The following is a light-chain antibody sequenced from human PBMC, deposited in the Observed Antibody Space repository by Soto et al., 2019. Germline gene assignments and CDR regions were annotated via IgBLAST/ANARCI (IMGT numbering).Light chain of an antibody. J-gene: IGLJ2*01. CDR1: SSDVGTYNL. V-gene: IGLV2-23*01. CDR2: EGS. Sequence: QSALTQPASVSGSPGQSITISCTGTSSDVGTYNLVSWYQQHPGKAPKLMIYEGSKRPSGLSNRFSGSKSGNTASLTISGLQAEDEADYYCCLYAGSSTLVFGGGTKLTGL. CDR3: CLYAGSSTLV.